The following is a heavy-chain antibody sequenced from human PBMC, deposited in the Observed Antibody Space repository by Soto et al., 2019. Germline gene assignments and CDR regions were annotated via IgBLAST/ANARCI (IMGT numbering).Heavy chain of an antibody. CDR2: IKSKTDGGTT. CDR1: GFTFSNAW. CDR3: TTGINSYYYYYGMDV. Sequence: GGSLRLSCAASGFTFSNAWMSWVRQAPGKGLEWVGRIKSKTDGGTTDYAAPVKGRFTISRDDSKNTLYLQMNSLKTEDTAVYYCTTGINSYYYYYGMDVWGQGTTVTVSS. J-gene: IGHJ6*02. V-gene: IGHV3-15*01. D-gene: IGHD1-20*01.